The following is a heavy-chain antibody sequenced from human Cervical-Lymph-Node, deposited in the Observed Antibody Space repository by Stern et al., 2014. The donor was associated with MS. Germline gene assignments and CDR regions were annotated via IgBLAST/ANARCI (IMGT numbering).Heavy chain of an antibody. CDR3: AKGGIVVVPAAMNYYYGMDV. CDR1: GFTFSSYG. J-gene: IGHJ6*02. Sequence: VHLVESGGGVVQPGRSLRLSCAASGFTFSSYGMHWVRQAPGKGLEWVAVISYDGSNKYYADSVKGRFTISRDNSKNTLYLQMNSLRAEDTAVYYCAKGGIVVVPAAMNYYYGMDVWGQGTTVTVSS. CDR2: ISYDGSNK. V-gene: IGHV3-30*18. D-gene: IGHD2-2*01.